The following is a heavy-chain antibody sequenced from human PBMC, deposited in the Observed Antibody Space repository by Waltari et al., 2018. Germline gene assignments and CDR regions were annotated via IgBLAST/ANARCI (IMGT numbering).Heavy chain of an antibody. V-gene: IGHV4-34*01. D-gene: IGHD3-3*01. Sequence: QVQLQQWGAGLLKPSETLSLTCAVYGGSFSGYYWSWIRQPPGKGLEWIGEINHSGSTNYNPSLKSRVTMTRNTSISTAYMELSSLRSEDTAVYYCAIFGVVPYYYYYGMDVWGQGTTVTVSS. CDR3: AIFGVVPYYYYYGMDV. CDR2: INHSGST. CDR1: GGSFSGYY. J-gene: IGHJ6*02.